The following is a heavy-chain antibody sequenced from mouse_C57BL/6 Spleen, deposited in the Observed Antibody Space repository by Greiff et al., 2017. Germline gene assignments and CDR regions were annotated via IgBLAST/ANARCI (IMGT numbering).Heavy chain of an antibody. V-gene: IGHV1-52*01. CDR1: GYTFTSYW. CDR2: IDPSDSET. D-gene: IGHD1-1*01. J-gene: IGHJ3*01. Sequence: QVQLQQPGAELVRPGSSVKLSCKASGYTFTSYWMHWVKQRPIQGLEWIGNIDPSDSETTYNQKFKDKATLTVDKSSITAYMQLISLTSEDSAVYYCARGTTEAPFAYWGQGTLVTVSA. CDR3: ARGTTEAPFAY.